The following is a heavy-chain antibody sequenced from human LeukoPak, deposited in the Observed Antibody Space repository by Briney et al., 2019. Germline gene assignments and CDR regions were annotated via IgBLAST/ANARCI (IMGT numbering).Heavy chain of an antibody. D-gene: IGHD3-3*01. CDR1: GFTFDDYG. CDR2: INWNGGST. CDR3: ARYYDFDYYYYYMDV. J-gene: IGHJ6*03. V-gene: IGHV3-20*04. Sequence: GGSLRLSCAASGFTFDDYGMSCVRQAPGKGLEWVSGINWNGGSTGYADSAKGRFTISRDNAKNSLYLQMNSLRAEDTALYYCARYYDFDYYYYYMDVWGKGTTVTVSS.